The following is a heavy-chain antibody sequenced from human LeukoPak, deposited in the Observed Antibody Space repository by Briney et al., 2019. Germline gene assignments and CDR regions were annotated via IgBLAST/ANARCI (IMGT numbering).Heavy chain of an antibody. CDR3: ARVQYATGTQNLDY. Sequence: SETLSLTCTVSGGSVSSGSYYWSWIRQPPGKGLEWIGYIYYSGSTNYNPSLKSRVTISVDTSKNQFSLKLSSVTAADTAVYYCARVQYATGTQNLDYWGQGTLVTVSS. V-gene: IGHV4-61*01. J-gene: IGHJ4*02. D-gene: IGHD1-1*01. CDR2: IYYSGST. CDR1: GGSVSSGSYY.